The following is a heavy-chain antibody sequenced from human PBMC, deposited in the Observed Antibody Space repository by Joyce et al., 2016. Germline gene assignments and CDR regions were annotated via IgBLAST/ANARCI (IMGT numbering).Heavy chain of an antibody. D-gene: IGHD2/OR15-2a*01. CDR2: IIPIVGVA. CDR1: GGNFYDYT. CDR3: TRGRIEYSKTFNAYDI. Sequence: VQLVQSGVEVKKPGSSVKVSCKVSGGNFYDYTITWVRQAPGQGLEWMGRIIPIVGVANYARKFRGRVALTAYKSTATAYLELNSLRLDDTAMFFCTRGRIEYSKTFNAYDIWGQGTMVTVSS. J-gene: IGHJ3*02. V-gene: IGHV1-69*04.